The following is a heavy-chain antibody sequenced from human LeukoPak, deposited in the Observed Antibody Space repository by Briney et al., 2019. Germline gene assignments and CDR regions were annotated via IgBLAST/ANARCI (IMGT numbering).Heavy chain of an antibody. CDR3: ARVRYYDSSGYYRAEYFQH. CDR2: IIPIFGTA. V-gene: IGHV1-69*05. D-gene: IGHD3-22*01. CDR1: GGTFSSYA. J-gene: IGHJ1*01. Sequence: GASVKVSCKASGGTFSSYAISWVRQAPGQGLEWMGRIIPIFGTANYAQKFQGRVTITTDESTSTAYMELSSLRSEDTAVYYCARVRYYDSSGYYRAEYFQHWGQGTLVTVSS.